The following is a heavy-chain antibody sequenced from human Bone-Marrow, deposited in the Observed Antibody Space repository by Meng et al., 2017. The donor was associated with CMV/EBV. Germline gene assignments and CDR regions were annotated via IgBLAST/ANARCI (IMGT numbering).Heavy chain of an antibody. Sequence: GESLKISCAASGFTFSDYYMSWIRQAPGKGLEWVSYISSSGSTIYYADSVKGRFTISRDNAKNSLYLQMNSLRAEDTAVYYCARGGVKLGYCSSTSCRHGMDVWGQGTTVTGSS. D-gene: IGHD2-2*01. CDR3: ARGGVKLGYCSSTSCRHGMDV. CDR2: ISSSGSTI. V-gene: IGHV3-11*01. CDR1: GFTFSDYY. J-gene: IGHJ6*02.